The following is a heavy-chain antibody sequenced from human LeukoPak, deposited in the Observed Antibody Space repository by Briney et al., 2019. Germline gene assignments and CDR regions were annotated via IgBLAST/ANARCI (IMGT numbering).Heavy chain of an antibody. V-gene: IGHV6-1*01. CDR1: GHSVSINSVT. D-gene: IGHD2-2*01. CDR3: ARRLTQYDCFDP. Sequence: SQTVSLTCGISGHSVSINSVTWNWIRQSPSRGLEWLDRTYYKHTWYNDYAVSVRGRITVNPDTSKNQFSLHLNCVTPEDTAVYYCARRLTQYDCFDPWGQRILVTVSS. CDR2: TYYKHTWYN. J-gene: IGHJ5*02.